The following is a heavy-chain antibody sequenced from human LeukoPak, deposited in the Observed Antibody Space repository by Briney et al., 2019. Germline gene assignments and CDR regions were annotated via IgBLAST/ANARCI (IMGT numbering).Heavy chain of an antibody. CDR2: ISSSSSTI. J-gene: IGHJ4*02. V-gene: IGHV3-48*01. CDR1: GFTFSSYS. CDR3: AKTFYVWGSYRPLLYFDY. Sequence: PGGSLRLSCAASGFTFSSYSMNWVRQAPGKGLEWVSYISSSSSTIYYADSVKGRFTISRDNSKNTLYLQMNSLRAEDTAVYYCAKTFYVWGSYRPLLYFDYWGQGTLVTVSS. D-gene: IGHD3-16*02.